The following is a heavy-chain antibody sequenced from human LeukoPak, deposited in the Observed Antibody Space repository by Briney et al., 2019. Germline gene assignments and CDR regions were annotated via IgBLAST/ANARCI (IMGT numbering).Heavy chain of an antibody. V-gene: IGHV4-59*01. CDR2: IHYSEST. CDR1: GGPIRSYY. Sequence: PSETLSLTCAVSGGPIRSYYWSWMRQPPGKGLEWIGNIHYSESTNFNPSLKSRVAIAVDTSKNQFSLSMRSVTAADTAVYYCARVSAAGMEFHYGMDVWGQGTTVFVSS. J-gene: IGHJ6*02. D-gene: IGHD6-13*01. CDR3: ARVSAAGMEFHYGMDV.